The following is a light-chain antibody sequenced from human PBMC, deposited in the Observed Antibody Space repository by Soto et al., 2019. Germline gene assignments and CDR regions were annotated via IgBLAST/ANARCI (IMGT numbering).Light chain of an antibody. CDR3: QQYNMYST. V-gene: IGKV1-5*03. J-gene: IGKJ1*01. CDR2: KAS. Sequence: DIQMTQSPSTLSASVGDRVTITCRASQSISSWLAWYHQKPGKAPKLLIYKASSLESGVPSRFSGSGSGTEFTLTISSLQPDDFATYYCQQYNMYSTFGQGTKVEIK. CDR1: QSISSW.